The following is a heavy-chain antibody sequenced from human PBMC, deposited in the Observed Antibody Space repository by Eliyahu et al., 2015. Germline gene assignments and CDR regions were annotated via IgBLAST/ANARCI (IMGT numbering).Heavy chain of an antibody. J-gene: IGHJ5*02. CDR1: GDSVNSGSYY. D-gene: IGHD3-3*01. Sequence: QVQLQESGPRLVKPSETLSLICTVSGDSVNSGSYYWSWIRQPPGKGLEWIGYIYYTGSINYNPSLKSRVTISLEMSQNQFSLKLSSVTAADTAVYYCTRDGLDFPPRSWGQGTLVTVSS. CDR2: IYYTGSI. V-gene: IGHV4-61*01. CDR3: TRDGLDFPPRS.